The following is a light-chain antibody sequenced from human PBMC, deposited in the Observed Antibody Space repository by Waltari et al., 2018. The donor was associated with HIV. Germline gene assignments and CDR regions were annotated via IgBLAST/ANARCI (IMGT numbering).Light chain of an antibody. CDR1: QSVSSY. V-gene: IGKV3-11*01. CDR3: QQRTNWPPIT. Sequence: EIVLTQSPATLSLSPGERATLSCSTSQSVSSYLAWYQQKPGQAPRLLIYDASNRATGIPVRVSGSGSGTDCTLTISSLEPEDFAVYYCQQRTNWPPITFGQGTRLEIK. CDR2: DAS. J-gene: IGKJ5*01.